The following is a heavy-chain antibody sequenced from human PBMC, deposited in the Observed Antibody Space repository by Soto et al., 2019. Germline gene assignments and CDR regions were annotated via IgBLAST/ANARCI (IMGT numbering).Heavy chain of an antibody. CDR3: ARDSRRAYYDSSGYCPASWYFGY. J-gene: IGHJ4*02. CDR2: IYYSGST. D-gene: IGHD3-22*01. CDR1: GGSISSGGYY. V-gene: IGHV4-31*03. Sequence: QVQLQESGPGLVKPSQTLSLTCTVSGGSISSGGYYWSWIRQHPGKGLEGIGYIYYSGSTYYNPSLKSRVTISVDTSKNQFSLKLSSVTAADTAVYYCARDSRRAYYDSSGYCPASWYFGYWGQGTQVTVSS.